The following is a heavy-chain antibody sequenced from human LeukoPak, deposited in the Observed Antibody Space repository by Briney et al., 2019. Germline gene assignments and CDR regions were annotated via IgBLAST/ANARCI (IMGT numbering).Heavy chain of an antibody. J-gene: IGHJ3*02. CDR2: ISSSSSYI. CDR3: AREGAGDAFDI. V-gene: IGHV3-21*01. CDR1: GFTFSSYS. Sequence: GGSLRLSCAASGFTFSSYSMNWVRQAPGKGLEWVSSISSSSSYIYYADSVEGRFTISRDNAKNSLYLQMNSLRAEDTAVYYCAREGAGDAFDIWGQGTMVTVSS. D-gene: IGHD3-16*01.